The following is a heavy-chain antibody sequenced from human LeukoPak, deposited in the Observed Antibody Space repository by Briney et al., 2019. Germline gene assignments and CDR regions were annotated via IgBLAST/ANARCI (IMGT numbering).Heavy chain of an antibody. Sequence: GASVKVSCKASGYTFTSYDINWVRQATGQGLEWMGWINPNSGGTNYAQKFQGRVTMTRDTSISTAYMELSRLRSDDTAVYYCARDQTSGYYYMYYFDYWGQGTLVTVSS. CDR3: ARDQTSGYYYMYYFDY. J-gene: IGHJ4*02. CDR1: GYTFTSYD. V-gene: IGHV1-2*02. D-gene: IGHD3-22*01. CDR2: INPNSGGT.